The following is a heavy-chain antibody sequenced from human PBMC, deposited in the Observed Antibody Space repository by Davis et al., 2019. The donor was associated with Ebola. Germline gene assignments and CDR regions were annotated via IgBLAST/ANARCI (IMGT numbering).Heavy chain of an antibody. V-gene: IGHV1-69-2*01. D-gene: IGHD2-15*01. J-gene: IGHJ5*02. Sequence: ASVKVSCKVSGYIFTDYNMHWVQQAPGKGLEWIGIIDPENGQTIYAERFQGTVTVTADKSRATAYMELSSLTAEDTAIYYCATLTCGRGKTWGQETLVTVSS. CDR2: IDPENGQT. CDR1: GYIFTDYN. CDR3: ATLTCGRGKT.